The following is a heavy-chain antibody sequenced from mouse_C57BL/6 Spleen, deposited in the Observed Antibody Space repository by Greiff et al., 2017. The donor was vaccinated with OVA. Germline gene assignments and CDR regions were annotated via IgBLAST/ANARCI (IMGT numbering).Heavy chain of an antibody. CDR1: GYTFTSYW. CDR2: IYPGSGST. CDR3: ARYTTVYDAMDY. Sequence: QVHVKQPGAELVKPGASVKMSCKASGYTFTSYWITWVKQRPGQGLEWIGDIYPGSGSTNYNEKFKSKATLTVDTSSSTAYMQLSSLTSEDSAVYYCARYTTVYDAMDYWGQGTSVTVSS. V-gene: IGHV1-55*01. J-gene: IGHJ4*01. D-gene: IGHD1-1*01.